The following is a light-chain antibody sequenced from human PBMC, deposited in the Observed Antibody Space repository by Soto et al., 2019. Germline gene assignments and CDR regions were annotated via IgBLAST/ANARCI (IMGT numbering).Light chain of an antibody. J-gene: IGKJ1*01. CDR2: ASS. CDR3: QQVDSYPRT. CDR1: QGIGTY. V-gene: IGKV1-9*01. Sequence: IRLTQSPVSLSASKGDRVTVSCRASQGIGTYLVWYQQKRGKAPTVLIYASSTLQTGVPSRFSGSGSGTDFSLTICSLHPEDVATYYCQQVDSYPRTFGQGTKVGIK.